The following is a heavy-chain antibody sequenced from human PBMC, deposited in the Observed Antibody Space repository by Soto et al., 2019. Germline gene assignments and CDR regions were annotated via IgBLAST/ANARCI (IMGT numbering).Heavy chain of an antibody. Sequence: GGSLRLSCAASGFTFSSYDMHWVRQATGKGLEWVSAIGTAGDTYYPGSVKGRFTISRENAKNSLYLQMNSLRAGDTAVYYCARAITYYDYIWGSYRFRYFDYWGQGTLVTVSS. CDR1: GFTFSSYD. J-gene: IGHJ4*02. CDR2: IGTAGDT. D-gene: IGHD3-16*02. V-gene: IGHV3-13*01. CDR3: ARAITYYDYIWGSYRFRYFDY.